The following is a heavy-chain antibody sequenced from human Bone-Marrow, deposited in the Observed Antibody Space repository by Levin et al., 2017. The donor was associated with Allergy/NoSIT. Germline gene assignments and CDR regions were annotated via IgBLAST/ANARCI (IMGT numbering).Heavy chain of an antibody. V-gene: IGHV3-21*01. Sequence: GGSLRLSCAASGFTFSDYTMNWDRQAPGKGLEWVSSISSSSSYIYYADSVKGRFTISRDNAKNSLYLQMNSLRAEDTAVYFCARDFYLGYCSGGSCYYIDHWGQGTLVTVSS. D-gene: IGHD2-15*01. CDR3: ARDFYLGYCSGGSCYYIDH. CDR1: GFTFSDYT. CDR2: ISSSSSYI. J-gene: IGHJ4*02.